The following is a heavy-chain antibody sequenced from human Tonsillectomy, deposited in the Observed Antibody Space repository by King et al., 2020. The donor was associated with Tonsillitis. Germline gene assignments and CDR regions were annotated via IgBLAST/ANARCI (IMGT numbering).Heavy chain of an antibody. CDR2: IYYTGST. Sequence: VQLQESGPGLVKPSETLSLTCTVSGGSINNYYWSWIRPPPGKGLEWIGYIYYTGSTNYNPSLKSRVTISIDTSKSQFSLSLSSVTAADTALYFCARGPFCTGGSCSIDPWGQGTLVTVSS. CDR3: ARGPFCTGGSCSIDP. V-gene: IGHV4-59*01. J-gene: IGHJ5*02. CDR1: GGSINNYY. D-gene: IGHD2-15*01.